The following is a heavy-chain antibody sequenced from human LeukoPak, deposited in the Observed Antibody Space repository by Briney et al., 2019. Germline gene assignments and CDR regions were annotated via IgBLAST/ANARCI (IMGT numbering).Heavy chain of an antibody. CDR3: ATESFHY. CDR1: GFTFDRFA. Sequence: GGSLRLSCAVSGFTFDRFAMGWVRRAPGKGLEWVSIISASGGITNYADSVKGRFTISRDNSKNTLLLQMNSLRVDDTAIYYCATESFHYWGQGTLVTVSS. CDR2: ISASGGIT. V-gene: IGHV3-23*01. J-gene: IGHJ4*02. D-gene: IGHD3-10*01.